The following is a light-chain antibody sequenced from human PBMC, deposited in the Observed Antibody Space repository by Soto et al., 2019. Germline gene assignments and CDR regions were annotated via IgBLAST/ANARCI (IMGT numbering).Light chain of an antibody. J-gene: IGKJ4*01. V-gene: IGKV3-11*01. CDR1: QGVNNY. CDR2: DAS. CDR3: QQRSNWPLT. Sequence: EIVLTQSPATLSLSPGERATLSCRASQGVNNYLVWYQQKPGRAPRLLIYDASNRATGIPARFSGSGSGTDFPLTISSLEPEDFAIYYCQQRSNWPLTFGGGTKVEIK.